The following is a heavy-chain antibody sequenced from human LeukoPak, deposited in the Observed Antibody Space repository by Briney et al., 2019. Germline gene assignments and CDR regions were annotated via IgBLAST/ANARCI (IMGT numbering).Heavy chain of an antibody. CDR2: TCYRFKWFN. CDR3: AREVTVFGAVRGSRDAFNM. Sequence: SQTLSLTCDISGDSVSRDTAAWSWIRQSPSRGLEWLGRTCYRFKWFNDYAPSVKSRITISADTVKNQVSLHLNSVTPEDTAVYYCAREVTVFGAVRGSRDAFNMWGQGTLVTVSS. CDR1: GDSVSRDTAA. D-gene: IGHD3-3*01. J-gene: IGHJ3*02. V-gene: IGHV6-1*01.